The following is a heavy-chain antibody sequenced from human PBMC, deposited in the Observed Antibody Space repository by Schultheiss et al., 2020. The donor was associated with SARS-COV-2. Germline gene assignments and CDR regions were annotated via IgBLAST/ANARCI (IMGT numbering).Heavy chain of an antibody. J-gene: IGHJ5*02. V-gene: IGHV1-46*01. Sequence: ASVKVSCKASGYTFTSYYMHWVRQAPGQGLQWMGIINPSGGSTSYAQKFQGRVTMTRDTSTSTVYMELRSLRSEDTAVYYCARSGDQLLPYNWFDPWGQGTLVTVSS. CDR3: ARSGDQLLPYNWFDP. D-gene: IGHD2-15*01. CDR1: GYTFTSYY. CDR2: INPSGGST.